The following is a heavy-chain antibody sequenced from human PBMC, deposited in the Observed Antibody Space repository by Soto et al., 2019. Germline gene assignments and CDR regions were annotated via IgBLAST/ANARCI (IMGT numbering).Heavy chain of an antibody. Sequence: GGSLRLFCVGSGFTFSTYWMNWVRQAPGKGLEWVANINPDGNVGTYVDSVRGRFTTSRDNAKNSLYLQWSSLKASDTAIYFCARGGIIGTPPDYWGQGAQVTVSS. CDR1: GFTFSTYW. J-gene: IGHJ4*02. CDR2: INPDGNVG. CDR3: ARGGIIGTPPDY. V-gene: IGHV3-7*03. D-gene: IGHD1-7*01.